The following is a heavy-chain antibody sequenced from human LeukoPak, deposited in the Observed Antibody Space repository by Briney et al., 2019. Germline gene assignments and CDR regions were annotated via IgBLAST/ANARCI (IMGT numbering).Heavy chain of an antibody. CDR3: AKEGVLYGSGSRPFDY. V-gene: IGHV3-7*03. Sequence: GGSLRLPCAASGFSFGTYWMSWVRQAPGKGLEWVANIKQDGSEKYYVDSVKGRFTISRDNAKNSLYLQMNSLRAEDTAVYYCAKEGVLYGSGSRPFDYWGQGTLVTVSS. D-gene: IGHD3-10*01. CDR2: IKQDGSEK. CDR1: GFSFGTYW. J-gene: IGHJ4*02.